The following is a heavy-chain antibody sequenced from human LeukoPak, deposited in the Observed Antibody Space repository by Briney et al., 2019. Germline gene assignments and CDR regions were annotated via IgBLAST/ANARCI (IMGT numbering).Heavy chain of an antibody. Sequence: ASVKVSCKASGYTFTGYYMHWVRQAPGQGLEWMGWINPNSGGTNYAQKFQGRVTMTRDTSISTAYMELSRLRSDDTAVYYCARDITGGDYGGFDYWGQGTLVTVSS. D-gene: IGHD4-17*01. V-gene: IGHV1-2*02. CDR2: INPNSGGT. CDR1: GYTFTGYY. J-gene: IGHJ4*02. CDR3: ARDITGGDYGGFDY.